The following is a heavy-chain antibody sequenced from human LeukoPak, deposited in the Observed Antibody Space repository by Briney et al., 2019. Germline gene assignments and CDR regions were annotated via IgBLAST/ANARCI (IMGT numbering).Heavy chain of an antibody. V-gene: IGHV4-61*02. CDR1: GGSISSGSYY. CDR3: ARGHGDYTVLGF. D-gene: IGHD4-17*01. CDR2: ISTSGST. J-gene: IGHJ4*02. Sequence: SETLSLTCTVSGGSISSGSYYWTWIRQPAGKGLEWIGRISTSGSTYYNPSLKSRVTIFLDTSKNQFSLNMDSVAAVDTAVYYCARGHGDYTVLGFWGQGALVTVSS.